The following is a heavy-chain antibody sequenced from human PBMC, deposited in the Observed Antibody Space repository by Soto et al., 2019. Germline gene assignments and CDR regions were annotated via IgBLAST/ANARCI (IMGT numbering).Heavy chain of an antibody. CDR2: ISYDGSKK. J-gene: IGHJ4*02. D-gene: IGHD2-2*01. V-gene: IGHV3-30*18. Sequence: QAQLVESGGGVVQPGRSLRLSCAASGFILSDYGMHWVRQAPGEGLEWVAVISYDGSKKIFADSVKGRFTISRDNSKNMLYLQMSNLRANDTAVYYCAKDLGVVAVPAAILSVFDSWGQGTLVTVSS. CDR3: AKDLGVVAVPAAILSVFDS. CDR1: GFILSDYG.